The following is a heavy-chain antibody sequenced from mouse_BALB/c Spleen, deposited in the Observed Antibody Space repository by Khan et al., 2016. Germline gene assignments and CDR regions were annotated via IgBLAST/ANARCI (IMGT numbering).Heavy chain of an antibody. CDR3: ARGKYGNPFDY. J-gene: IGHJ2*01. D-gene: IGHD2-10*02. Sequence: QIQLVQSGPELKKPGETVKISCKASGYTFTNYGMNWVKQAPGKGLKWMGXINTYTGEPTYADDFKGRFAFSLETSASTAYLQINNLKNEDMATYFCARGKYGNPFDYWGQGTTLTVSS. V-gene: IGHV9-1*02. CDR1: GYTFTNYG. CDR2: INTYTGEP.